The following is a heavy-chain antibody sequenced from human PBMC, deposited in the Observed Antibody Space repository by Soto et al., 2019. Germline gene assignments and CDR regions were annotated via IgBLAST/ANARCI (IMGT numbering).Heavy chain of an antibody. J-gene: IGHJ4*02. D-gene: IGHD3-10*01. CDR1: GFTFSSYA. CDR3: ARSYHYGSGRHHSSDY. Sequence: EVQLLESGGGLVQPGGSLRLSCAASGFTFSSYAMSWVRQAPGKGLEWVAAIRGSGGSTYYADSVKGRFTISRDNSKNTLYLQMNSLRAEDTAVYYCARSYHYGSGRHHSSDYWGQGTLVTVSS. CDR2: IRGSGGST. V-gene: IGHV3-23*01.